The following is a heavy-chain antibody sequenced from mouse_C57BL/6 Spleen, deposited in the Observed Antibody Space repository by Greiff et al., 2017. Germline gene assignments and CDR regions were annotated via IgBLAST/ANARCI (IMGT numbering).Heavy chain of an antibody. J-gene: IGHJ2*01. D-gene: IGHD2-2*01. CDR2: IDPSDSET. CDR1: GYTFTSYW. Sequence: QVQLQQPGAELVRPGSSVKLSCKASGYTFTSYWMHWVKQRPIQGLEWIGNIDPSDSETHYNQKFKDKATLTVDKSSSTAYMQLSSLTSEDSAVYYCARKGYRGYFDYWGQGTTLTVSS. V-gene: IGHV1-52*01. CDR3: ARKGYRGYFDY.